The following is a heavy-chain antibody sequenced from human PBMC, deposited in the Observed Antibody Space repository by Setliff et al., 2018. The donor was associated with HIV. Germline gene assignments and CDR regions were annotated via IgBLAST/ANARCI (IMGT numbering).Heavy chain of an antibody. CDR3: ARGTGYFHDISGPKGSRYYYMDV. J-gene: IGHJ6*03. V-gene: IGHV1-69*01. D-gene: IGHD3-22*01. CDR1: GGNFNTYG. Sequence: VKVSCKVSGGNFNTYGISWVRQAPGQGLEWMGGIIPIFNTANYAQKFQGRVTITADESTSTAYMELSGLRSEDTAVYYCARGTGYFHDISGPKGSRYYYMDVWGKGTTVTVSS. CDR2: IIPIFNTA.